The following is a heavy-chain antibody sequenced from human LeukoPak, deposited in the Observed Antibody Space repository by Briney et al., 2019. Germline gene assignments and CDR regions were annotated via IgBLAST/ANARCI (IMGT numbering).Heavy chain of an antibody. CDR1: GLTFGDHF. J-gene: IGHJ4*02. CDR2: SRDKANSYST. CDR3: APLSPLD. V-gene: IGHV3-72*01. Sequence: GGSLRLSCAASGLTFGDHFLDWVRQAPGKGLEWVGRSRDKANSYSTEYAASVKGRFTISRDDSKNSLYLQMNSLKTEDTAVYYCAPLSPLDWGQGTLVTVSS.